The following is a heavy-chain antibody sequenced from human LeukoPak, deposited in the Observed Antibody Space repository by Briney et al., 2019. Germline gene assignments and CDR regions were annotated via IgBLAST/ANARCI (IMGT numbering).Heavy chain of an antibody. V-gene: IGHV1-69*01. CDR1: GGTFSSYA. D-gene: IGHD2-15*01. Sequence: SVKVSCKASGGTFSSYAISWVRQAPGQRLEWMGGIIPIFGTANYAQKFQGRVTITADESTSTAYMELSSLRSEDTAVYYCASHYCGGGSCYLLAIDYWGQGTLVTVSS. CDR2: IIPIFGTA. CDR3: ASHYCGGGSCYLLAIDY. J-gene: IGHJ4*02.